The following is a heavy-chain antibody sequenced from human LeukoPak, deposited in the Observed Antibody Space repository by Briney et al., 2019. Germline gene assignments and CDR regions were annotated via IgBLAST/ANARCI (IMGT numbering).Heavy chain of an antibody. CDR3: AIFGYHDP. J-gene: IGHJ5*02. V-gene: IGHV1-8*03. CDR2: MTPNSGNI. CDR1: GDTFTSYD. Sequence: GASVKVSCKASGDTFTSYDINWVRQTTGQGLEWMGWMTPNSGNIGYAQKFQGRVTITRTTSISTAYMELSSLRSEDTAVYYCAIFGYHDPWGQGTLVTVSS. D-gene: IGHD2-2*01.